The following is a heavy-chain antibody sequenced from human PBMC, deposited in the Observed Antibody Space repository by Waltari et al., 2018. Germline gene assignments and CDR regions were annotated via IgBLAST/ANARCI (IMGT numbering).Heavy chain of an antibody. CDR3: ARDKGRRGDLGFDY. D-gene: IGHD2-21*02. Sequence: EVQLVESGGGLVQPGGSLRLSCAASGFTFSSYSMNWVRQAPGKGLEWVSYISSSSSTIYYADSVKGRFTISRDNAKNSLYLQMNSLRAEDTAVYYCARDKGRRGDLGFDYWGQGTLVTVSS. CDR1: GFTFSSYS. J-gene: IGHJ4*02. CDR2: ISSSSSTI. V-gene: IGHV3-48*04.